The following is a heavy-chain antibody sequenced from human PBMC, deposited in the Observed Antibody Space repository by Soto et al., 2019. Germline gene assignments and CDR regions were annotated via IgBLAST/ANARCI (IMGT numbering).Heavy chain of an antibody. J-gene: IGHJ4*02. CDR2: IGASGAGT. CDR3: AVRKTGSYFAC. Sequence: EVQLLESGGGLVQPGGSLRLSCAASGFTFSNYAMSWVRQAPGKGLEWVSGIGASGAGTYYADFVKGRFIISRDNSKNTLHLQMNGLRAEDTAVYYCAVRKTGSYFACWGQGTLVTVSS. V-gene: IGHV3-23*01. CDR1: GFTFSNYA. D-gene: IGHD1-26*01.